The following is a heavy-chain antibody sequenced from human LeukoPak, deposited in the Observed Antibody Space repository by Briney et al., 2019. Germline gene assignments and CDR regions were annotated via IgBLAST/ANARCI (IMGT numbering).Heavy chain of an antibody. D-gene: IGHD5-18*01. CDR1: GFTFDDYA. CDR3: AKGDSYGYYYFDY. CDR2: ISWNSGSI. V-gene: IGHV3-9*01. Sequence: GRSLRLSCAASGFTFDDYAMHWVRQAPGKGLEWVSGISWNSGSIGYADSVKGRFTISRDNAKNSLYLQMNSLRAEDTALYYCAKGDSYGYYYFDYWGQGTLVTVSS. J-gene: IGHJ4*02.